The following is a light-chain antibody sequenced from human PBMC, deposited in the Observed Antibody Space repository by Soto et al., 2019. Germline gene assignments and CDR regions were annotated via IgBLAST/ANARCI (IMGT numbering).Light chain of an antibody. CDR2: GAS. CDR3: QQYGSSLLT. J-gene: IGKJ4*01. CDR1: QSVSSNY. Sequence: IVLTQSPGTLSLSPGERATLSFRAGQSVSSNYLAWYQQKPGQAPRLLIYGASSRATGIPDRFSGSGSGTDFTLTISRLEPEDFAVYYCQQYGSSLLTFGGGTKVDI. V-gene: IGKV3-20*01.